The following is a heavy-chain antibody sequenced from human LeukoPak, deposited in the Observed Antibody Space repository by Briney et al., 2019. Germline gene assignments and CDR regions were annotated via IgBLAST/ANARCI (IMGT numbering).Heavy chain of an antibody. CDR2: IIPIFGTA. CDR1: GGTFSSYA. CDR3: ARDSDCSSTSCPINWFDP. Sequence: SVKVSCKASGGTFSSYAISWVRQAPGQGLEWMGRIIPIFGTANYAQKFQGRVTITTDESTSTAYMELGSLRSEDTAVYYCARDSDCSSTSCPINWFDPWAREPWSPSPQ. V-gene: IGHV1-69*05. D-gene: IGHD2-2*01. J-gene: IGHJ5*02.